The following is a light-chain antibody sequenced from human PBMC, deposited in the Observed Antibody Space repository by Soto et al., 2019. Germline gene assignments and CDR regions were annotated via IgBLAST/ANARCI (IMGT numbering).Light chain of an antibody. CDR2: DVS. CDR1: SIDVGGHKY. CDR3: SSYTSSSTL. J-gene: IGLJ1*01. Sequence: QSALTQPASVSGSPGQSITISCTGTSIDVGGHKYVSWYQQHPGKAPKLIIYDVSDRPSGISNRFSGSKSGNKASLTISGLQAEDEADYYCSSYTSSSTLFGTGTKVTVL. V-gene: IGLV2-14*01.